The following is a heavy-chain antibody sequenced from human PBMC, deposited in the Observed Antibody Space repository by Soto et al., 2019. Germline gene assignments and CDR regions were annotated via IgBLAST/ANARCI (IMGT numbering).Heavy chain of an antibody. D-gene: IGHD3-22*01. Sequence: EVQLLESGGALDQPGGSLRLPFPPSGFTFTTYAMSWARKPPGKGLEWVSSISSGGDTYYADSVKGRFTISRDSSKNTLYLQMNNLRAEDTATYYCAKDYSSGYYAFDIWGRGTMVTVSS. CDR3: AKDYSSGYYAFDI. J-gene: IGHJ3*02. V-gene: IGHV3-23*01. CDR2: ISSGGDT. CDR1: GFTFTTYA.